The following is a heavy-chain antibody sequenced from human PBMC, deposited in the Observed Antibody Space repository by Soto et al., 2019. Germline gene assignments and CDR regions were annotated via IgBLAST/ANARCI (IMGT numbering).Heavy chain of an antibody. CDR3: ARPAEYSRIRTWFDP. D-gene: IGHD6-6*01. V-gene: IGHV3-74*01. CDR2: INSDGSST. J-gene: IGHJ5*02. Sequence: GGSLRLSCAASGFTFSSYWMHWVRQAPGKGLVWVSRINSDGSSTSYADSVKGRFTISRDNAKNTLYLQMNSLRAEDTAVYYCARPAEYSRIRTWFDPWGQGTLVTVSS. CDR1: GFTFSSYW.